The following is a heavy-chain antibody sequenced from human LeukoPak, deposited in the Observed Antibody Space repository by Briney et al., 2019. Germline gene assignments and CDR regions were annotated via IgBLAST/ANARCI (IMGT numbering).Heavy chain of an antibody. J-gene: IGHJ5*02. CDR1: GGSFSGYH. D-gene: IGHD6-19*01. CDR2: INHSGST. V-gene: IGHV4-34*01. Sequence: SETLSLTCAVYGGSFSGYHWSWIRQPPGKGLEWIGEINHSGSTNYNPSLKSRVTISVDTSKNQFSLKLSSVTAADTAVYYCARAVAGSKWFDPWGQGTLVTVSS. CDR3: ARAVAGSKWFDP.